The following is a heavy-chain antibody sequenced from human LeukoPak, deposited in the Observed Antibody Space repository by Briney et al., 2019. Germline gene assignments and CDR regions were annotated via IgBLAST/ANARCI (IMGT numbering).Heavy chain of an antibody. D-gene: IGHD6-19*01. V-gene: IGHV3-23*01. CDR3: ARCTKYTTGWCNWFDP. Sequence: GGSLRLSCAASGFTFRNHAMNWVRETPGKGLEWVSSISTDGVNTYYADSVKGRFTISRDTSKDTLYLQMNSLSAEDTAVYYCARCTKYTTGWCNWFDPWGQGTLVTVSS. CDR2: ISTDGVNT. CDR1: GFTFRNHA. J-gene: IGHJ5*02.